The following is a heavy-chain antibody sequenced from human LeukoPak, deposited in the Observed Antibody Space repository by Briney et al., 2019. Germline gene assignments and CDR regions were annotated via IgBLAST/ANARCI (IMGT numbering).Heavy chain of an antibody. D-gene: IGHD2-15*01. J-gene: IGHJ4*02. Sequence: PGGSLRLSCAASGFTFSNAWMSWVRQAPGKGLEWVGRIKSKTDGWITDYAAPVKGRFTISRDDSKNTLYLQMNSLKTEDTAVYYCTFLGGYSAYWGQGTLVTVSS. CDR2: IKSKTDGWIT. V-gene: IGHV3-15*01. CDR1: GFTFSNAW. CDR3: TFLGGYSAY.